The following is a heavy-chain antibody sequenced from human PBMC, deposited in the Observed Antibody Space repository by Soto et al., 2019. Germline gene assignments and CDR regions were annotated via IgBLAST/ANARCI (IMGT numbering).Heavy chain of an antibody. Sequence: QVQLLQSGAEIKKPGCSVRVSCEVSGGAFSTYTISWVRQAPGQGLEWMAGIIPIFNKANAAQKFQGRVTLTADESTNTAHMDLSSLRSDDTAVYFCARDGNGNSLAYCGQGTVVTVSS. V-gene: IGHV1-69*01. CDR2: IIPIFNKA. CDR3: ARDGNGNSLAY. CDR1: GGAFSTYT. J-gene: IGHJ4*02. D-gene: IGHD1-1*01.